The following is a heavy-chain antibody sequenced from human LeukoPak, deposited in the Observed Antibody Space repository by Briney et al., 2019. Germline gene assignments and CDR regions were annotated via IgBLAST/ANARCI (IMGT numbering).Heavy chain of an antibody. CDR2: IYYSGST. Sequence: PSETLSLTCTVSGGSISSYYWSWIRQPPGKGLEWIGYIYYSGSTNYNPSLKSRVTISVDTSKNQFSLKLSSVTAADTAVYYCARDTAGWELSPGDYWGQGILVTVSS. V-gene: IGHV4-59*12. D-gene: IGHD1-26*01. CDR3: ARDTAGWELSPGDY. J-gene: IGHJ4*02. CDR1: GGSISSYY.